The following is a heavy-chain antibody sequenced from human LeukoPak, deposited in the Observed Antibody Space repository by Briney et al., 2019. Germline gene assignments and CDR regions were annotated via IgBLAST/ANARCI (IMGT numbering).Heavy chain of an antibody. CDR2: ISAYNGNT. D-gene: IGHD3-22*01. J-gene: IGHJ4*02. Sequence: ASVKVSYTASGYTFTSYGISWVRQAPGQGREWMGWISAYNGNTNYAQKLQGRVTMTTDTSTSTAYVELRSLRSDVTAVYCCARAHGNYDSSGYQDYWGQGTLVTVSS. CDR3: ARAHGNYDSSGYQDY. V-gene: IGHV1-18*01. CDR1: GYTFTSYG.